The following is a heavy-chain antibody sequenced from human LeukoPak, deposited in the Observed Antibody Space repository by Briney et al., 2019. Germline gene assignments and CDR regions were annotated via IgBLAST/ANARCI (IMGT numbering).Heavy chain of an antibody. D-gene: IGHD6-19*01. CDR3: TREKGKQWLVSSFSY. Sequence: GASLRLSCTASGFSFGDYAMSWFRQAPGKGLEWVGFIRSKAYGGTTEYAASVKGRFTISRDDSKSIAYLQMNSLKTEDTAVYYCTREKGKQWLVSSFSYWGQGTLVTVSS. CDR2: IRSKAYGGTT. V-gene: IGHV3-49*03. CDR1: GFSFGDYA. J-gene: IGHJ4*02.